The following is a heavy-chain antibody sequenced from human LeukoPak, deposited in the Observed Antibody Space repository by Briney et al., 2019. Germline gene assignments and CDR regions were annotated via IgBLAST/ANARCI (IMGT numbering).Heavy chain of an antibody. Sequence: GGSRRLSCAASGFTVSSNYMSWVRQAPGKGLEWVSVIYSGGSTYYADSVKGRFTISRDNSKNTLYLQMNSLRAEDTAVYYCARVGYSSGWRGFDYWGQGTLVTVSS. CDR1: GFTVSSNY. V-gene: IGHV3-53*01. CDR3: ARVGYSSGWRGFDY. CDR2: IYSGGST. D-gene: IGHD6-19*01. J-gene: IGHJ4*02.